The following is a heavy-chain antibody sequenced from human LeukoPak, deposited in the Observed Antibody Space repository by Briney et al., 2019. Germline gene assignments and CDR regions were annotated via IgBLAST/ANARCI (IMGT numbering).Heavy chain of an antibody. Sequence: PGGSLRLSCAASGFTFSSYEMNWVRQAPGKGLEWVSYISSSGSTIYYADSVKGRFTISRDNAKNSLYLQMNSLRAEDTAVYYCAREGWWCSGGSCYRAFDYWGQGTLVTVSS. CDR3: AREGWWCSGGSCYRAFDY. J-gene: IGHJ4*02. CDR2: ISSSGSTI. V-gene: IGHV3-48*03. D-gene: IGHD2-15*01. CDR1: GFTFSSYE.